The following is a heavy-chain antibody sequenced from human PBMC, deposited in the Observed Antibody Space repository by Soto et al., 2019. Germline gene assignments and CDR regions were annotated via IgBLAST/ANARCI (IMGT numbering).Heavy chain of an antibody. Sequence: SETLSLTCTVSGGSISSYYWSWIRQPAGKGLEWIGRIYTSGSTNYNPSLKSRVTMSVDTSKNQFSLKLSSVTAADTAVYYCARGVVVITKLFPYYFDHWGQGTLVTVSS. CDR1: GGSISSYY. CDR3: ARGVVVITKLFPYYFDH. D-gene: IGHD3-22*01. J-gene: IGHJ4*02. CDR2: IYTSGST. V-gene: IGHV4-4*07.